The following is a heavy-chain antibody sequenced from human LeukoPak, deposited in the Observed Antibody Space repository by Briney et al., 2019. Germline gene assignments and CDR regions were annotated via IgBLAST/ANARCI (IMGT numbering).Heavy chain of an antibody. CDR2: INTDGSST. Sequence: GGSLRLSCVASGFTFSNSWMHWVRQAPGKGLICVSRINTDGSSTNYADSVKGRFTISRDNAKNTLYLQMNNLRAEDTAVYYCARADYYVSGRGYYGMDVWGQGTTVTVSS. CDR3: ARADYYVSGRGYYGMDV. D-gene: IGHD3-10*01. V-gene: IGHV3-74*01. J-gene: IGHJ6*02. CDR1: GFTFSNSW.